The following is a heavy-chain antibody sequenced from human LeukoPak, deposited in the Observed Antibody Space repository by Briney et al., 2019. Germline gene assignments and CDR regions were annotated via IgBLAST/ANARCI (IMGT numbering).Heavy chain of an antibody. J-gene: IGHJ4*02. V-gene: IGHV1-46*01. Sequence: GASVKVSCKASGYTFTSYYMHWGRQAPGQGLEWMGIINPSGGSTSYAQKFQGRVTMTTDKSINTAYMELSRLTSDDTAVYYCARESGYNVYDRVGYYFDYWGQGTLVTASS. CDR3: ARESGYNVYDRVGYYFDY. CDR1: GYTFTSYY. D-gene: IGHD5/OR15-5a*01. CDR2: INPSGGST.